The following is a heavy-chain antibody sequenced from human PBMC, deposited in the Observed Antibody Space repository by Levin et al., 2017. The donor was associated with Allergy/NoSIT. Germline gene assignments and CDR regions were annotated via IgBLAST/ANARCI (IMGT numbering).Heavy chain of an antibody. J-gene: IGHJ4*02. CDR2: INHSGST. Sequence: SQTLSLTCAVYGGSFSGYYWSWIRQPPGKGLEWIGEINHSGSTNYNPSLKSRVTISVDTSKNQFSLKLSSVTAADTAVYYCARVRSPVDTATYGLFDYWGQGTLVTVSS. V-gene: IGHV4-34*01. D-gene: IGHD5-18*01. CDR3: ARVRSPVDTATYGLFDY. CDR1: GGSFSGYY.